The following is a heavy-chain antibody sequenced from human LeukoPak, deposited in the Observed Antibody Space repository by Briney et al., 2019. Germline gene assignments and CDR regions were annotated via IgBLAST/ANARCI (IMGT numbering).Heavy chain of an antibody. CDR1: GYTFTGYY. V-gene: IGHV1-2*04. CDR3: ARDMVRGVTFRKGVNYGMDV. CDR2: INPNSGGT. Sequence: ASVKVSRKASGYTFTGYYMHWVRQAPGQGLEWMGWINPNSGGTNYAQKFQGWVTMTRDTSISTAYMELSRLRSDDTAVYYCARDMVRGVTFRKGVNYGMDVWGQGTTVTVSS. D-gene: IGHD3-10*01. J-gene: IGHJ6*02.